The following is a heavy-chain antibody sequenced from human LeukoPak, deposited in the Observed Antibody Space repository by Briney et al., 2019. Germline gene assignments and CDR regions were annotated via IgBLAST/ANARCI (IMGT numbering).Heavy chain of an antibody. CDR2: IDPSDSYT. D-gene: IGHD5-18*01. Sequence: GESLKTSCKGSGYSFTSYWINWVRQMPGKGLEWMGRIDPSDSYTNYSPSFQGHVTISVDKSISTAYLQWSNLKASDTAMYYCARQTANYLGYFDPWGQGTFASVSS. V-gene: IGHV5-10-1*01. CDR1: GYSFTSYW. CDR3: ARQTANYLGYFDP. J-gene: IGHJ5*02.